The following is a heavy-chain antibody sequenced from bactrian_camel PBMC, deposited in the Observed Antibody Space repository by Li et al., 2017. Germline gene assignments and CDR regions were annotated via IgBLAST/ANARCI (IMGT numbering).Heavy chain of an antibody. J-gene: IGHJ6*01. CDR2: IYTGGGST. CDR1: GFTAGSYY. Sequence: VQLVESGGGLVQPGGSLRLSCAASGFTAGSYYMSWVRQAPGKGLEWVSSIYTGGGSTYYADSVKGRFTISKDNAKNTLYLQMNSLKPEDTAVYYCAADRAIYYRDYGPYRPGLGNWGQGTQVTVS. V-gene: IGHV3-2*01. CDR3: AADRAIYYRDYGPYRPGLGN. D-gene: IGHD4*01.